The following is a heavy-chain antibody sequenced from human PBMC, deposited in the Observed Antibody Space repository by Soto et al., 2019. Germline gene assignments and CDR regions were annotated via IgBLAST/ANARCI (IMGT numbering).Heavy chain of an antibody. CDR3: ALMDRIVVPAAIPDY. Sequence: GAPLRLSCAASGFTFSSYAMSWVRQAPGKGLEWVSAISGSGGITYYADSVKGRFTISRDNSKNTLYMQMNSLRAEDTAVYYCALMDRIVVPAAIPDYWGQGTLVTVSS. J-gene: IGHJ4*02. CDR1: GFTFSSYA. D-gene: IGHD2-2*01. V-gene: IGHV3-23*01. CDR2: ISGSGGIT.